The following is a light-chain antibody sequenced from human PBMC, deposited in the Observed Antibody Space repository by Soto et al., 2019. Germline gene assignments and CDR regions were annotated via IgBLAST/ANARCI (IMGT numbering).Light chain of an antibody. J-gene: IGKJ4*01. CDR1: QSFRGN. Sequence: EIVLTQSPCTLSLSPWERSTLSFRASQSFRGNYLAWYQQKPGQAPRLLMFRTSSRATGFPARFSGSGSGTEFNLTISSLQSEDFGVYYCQQYNNWPRATFGGGTKVDIK. CDR3: QQYNNWPRAT. V-gene: IGKV3-15*01. CDR2: RTS.